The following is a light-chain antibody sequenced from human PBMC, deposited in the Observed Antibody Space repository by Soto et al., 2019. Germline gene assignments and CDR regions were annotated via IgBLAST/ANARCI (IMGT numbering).Light chain of an antibody. CDR2: GAS. CDR1: QSVSSNY. Sequence: ESVLTQSPGTLSLSPGERATLSCRASQSVSSNYLAWYQQKPGQAPRLLIYGASTRASGIPARFSGSGSGTDFTLTISSLQSEDFAVYYCQQYDNWPPYTFGQGTRLEI. V-gene: IGKV3-20*01. CDR3: QQYDNWPPYT. J-gene: IGKJ5*01.